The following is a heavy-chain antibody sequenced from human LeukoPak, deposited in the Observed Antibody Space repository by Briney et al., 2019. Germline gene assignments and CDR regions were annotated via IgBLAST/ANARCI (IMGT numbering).Heavy chain of an antibody. CDR2: IYSGVSS. CDR3: ASSGNTINGYDY. J-gene: IGHJ4*02. D-gene: IGHD4-23*01. CDR1: GVTASINY. V-gene: IGHV3-53*01. Sequence: GGSLRLSCALSGVTASINYIGWDRHPPGEGLEWDSAIYSGVSSYYADPVKGRFNISRDNSKNPLYLQMNSLRAEDTAVYYCASSGNTINGYDYWGQGTLVSVPS.